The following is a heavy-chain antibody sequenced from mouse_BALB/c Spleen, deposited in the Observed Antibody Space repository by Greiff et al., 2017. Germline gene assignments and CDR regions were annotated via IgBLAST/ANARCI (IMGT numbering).Heavy chain of an antibody. V-gene: IGHV1-69*02. Sequence: VQLQQSGAELVRPGASVKLSCKASGYTFTSYWINWVKQRPGQGLEWIGNIYPSDSYTNYNQKFKDKATLTVDKSSSTAYMQLSSPTSEDSAVYYCTTHYGNYDYWGQGTTLTVSS. J-gene: IGHJ2*01. D-gene: IGHD2-1*01. CDR3: TTHYGNYDY. CDR1: GYTFTSYW. CDR2: IYPSDSYT.